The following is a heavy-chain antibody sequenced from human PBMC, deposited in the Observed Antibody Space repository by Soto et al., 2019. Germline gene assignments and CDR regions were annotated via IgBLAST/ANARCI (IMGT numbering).Heavy chain of an antibody. CDR1: GFTFSSYA. J-gene: IGHJ3*02. V-gene: IGHV3-64*01. Sequence: GSLRLSCAASGFTFSSYAMHWVRQAPGKGLEYVSAISSNGGSTYYANSVKGRFTISRDNSKNTLYLQMGSLRAEDMAVYYCARDYPPGSGPLDIWGQGTMVTVSS. D-gene: IGHD3-10*01. CDR2: ISSNGGST. CDR3: ARDYPPGSGPLDI.